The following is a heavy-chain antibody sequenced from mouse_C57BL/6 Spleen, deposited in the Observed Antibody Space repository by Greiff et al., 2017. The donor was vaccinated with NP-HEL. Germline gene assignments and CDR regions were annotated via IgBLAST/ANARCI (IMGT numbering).Heavy chain of an antibody. Sequence: SGAELVRPGVSVKLSCTASGFNIKDDYMHWVKQRPEQGLEWIGWIDPENGDTEYASKFQGKATITADTSSNTAYLQLSSLTSEDTAVYYCTPYSNYGGFAYWGQGTLVTVSA. CDR1: GFNIKDDY. CDR3: TPYSNYGGFAY. J-gene: IGHJ3*01. V-gene: IGHV14-4*01. D-gene: IGHD2-5*01. CDR2: IDPENGDT.